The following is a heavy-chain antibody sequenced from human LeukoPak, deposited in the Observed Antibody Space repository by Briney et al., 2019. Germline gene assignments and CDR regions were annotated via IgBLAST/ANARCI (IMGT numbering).Heavy chain of an antibody. J-gene: IGHJ4*02. D-gene: IGHD5-12*01. CDR3: ARRGYSGLPDY. Sequence: GGSLRLSCAASGFTFSSFVMYWVRQTPGKGLEWVSAIPPDGGGTDYADSVKGRFTISRDNSKNTLYLQMNSLRAEDTAVYYCARRGYSGLPDYWGQGTLVTVSS. CDR2: IPPDGGGT. CDR1: GFTFSSFV. V-gene: IGHV3-23*01.